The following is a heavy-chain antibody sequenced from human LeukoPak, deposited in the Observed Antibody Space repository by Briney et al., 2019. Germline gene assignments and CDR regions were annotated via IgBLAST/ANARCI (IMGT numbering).Heavy chain of an antibody. CDR1: VESVSSGSHF. CDR2: ISNCGST. Sequence: PSETLSLTCTLSVESVSSGSHFWSWIRPPPGRGLEGIGYISNCGSTNYNPSLKSRVTISVDTSTNQLSLNLTSVTAADTAVYSCARSYYDFWRGSYYYYMDVWGKGTTVTVSS. V-gene: IGHV4-61*01. D-gene: IGHD3-3*01. J-gene: IGHJ6*03. CDR3: ARSYYDFWRGSYYYYMDV.